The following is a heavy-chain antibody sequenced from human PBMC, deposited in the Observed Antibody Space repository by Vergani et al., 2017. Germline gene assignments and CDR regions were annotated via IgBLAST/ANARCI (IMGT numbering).Heavy chain of an antibody. CDR3: ARDLRLVYNRVDP. V-gene: IGHV3-33*01. CDR2: TWYDGNNK. Sequence: VQLLESGGDLVQPGGSLRLSCAASGFTFNQYGMHWVRQAPGKGLEWVAVTWYDGNNKQYADSVKGRFTISRDNSKSTMYLQMNSLRDEDTGVYYCARDLRLVYNRVDPWGQGTLVTVSS. J-gene: IGHJ5*02. D-gene: IGHD1-14*01. CDR1: GFTFNQYG.